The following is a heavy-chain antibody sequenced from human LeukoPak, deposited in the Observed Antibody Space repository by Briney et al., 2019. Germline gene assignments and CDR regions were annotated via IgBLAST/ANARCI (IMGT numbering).Heavy chain of an antibody. CDR1: GYTFTSYD. CDR2: MNPNSGNT. CDR3: ARGRIAAAGIYY. D-gene: IGHD6-13*01. Sequence: ASVTVSCKASGYTFTSYDINWVRQATGQGLEWMGWMNPNSGNTGYAQKFQGRVTMTRNTSISTAYMELSSLRSEDTAVYYCARGRIAAAGIYYWGQGTLVTVSS. V-gene: IGHV1-8*01. J-gene: IGHJ4*02.